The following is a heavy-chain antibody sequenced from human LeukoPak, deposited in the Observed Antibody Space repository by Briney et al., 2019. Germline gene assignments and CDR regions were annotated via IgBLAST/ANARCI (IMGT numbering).Heavy chain of an antibody. D-gene: IGHD1-26*01. CDR1: GFTFSRYE. J-gene: IGHJ4*02. CDR3: ASGRLVGAPDY. V-gene: IGHV3-48*03. CDR2: ISSSGRGGSPT. Sequence: GGSLRLSCAASGFTFSRYEMNWVRQAPGKGLEWVSYISSSGRGGSPTYYADSVKGRFTISRDNSKNTLYLQMNSLRAEDTAVYYCASGRLVGAPDYWGQGTLVTVSS.